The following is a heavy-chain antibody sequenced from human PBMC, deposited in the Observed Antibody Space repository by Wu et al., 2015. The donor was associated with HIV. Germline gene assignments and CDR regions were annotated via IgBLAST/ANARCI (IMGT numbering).Heavy chain of an antibody. CDR2: ITPMFGTP. CDR1: GYTFTSYY. J-gene: IGHJ4*02. D-gene: IGHD5-24*01. CDR3: TRRQQLLDQ. V-gene: IGHV1-69*18. Sequence: QVQLVQSGAEVKKSGASVKVSCKASGYTFTSYYMQWVRQAPGQGLEWMGRITPMFGTPDYARKFRGRVKITADESSTTSHIEVFSLGREDTATYFCTRRQQLLDQWGQGTLISVSS.